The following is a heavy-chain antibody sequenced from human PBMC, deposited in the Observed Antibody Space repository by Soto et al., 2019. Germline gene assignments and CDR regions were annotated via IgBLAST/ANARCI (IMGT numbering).Heavy chain of an antibody. Sequence: QVQLVQSGAEVKKPGASVKVSCKASGYTFTSYGISWVRQAPGQGLEWMGWISAYNGNTNEAQKPQGRDTMTTDTSASTAYMEVRSLRSDDTAVYDCERRVGAGYCYCYGMDVWGQGTTVTVSS. CDR3: ERRVGAGYCYCYGMDV. J-gene: IGHJ6*02. D-gene: IGHD1-26*01. CDR2: ISAYNGNT. CDR1: GYTFTSYG. V-gene: IGHV1-18*04.